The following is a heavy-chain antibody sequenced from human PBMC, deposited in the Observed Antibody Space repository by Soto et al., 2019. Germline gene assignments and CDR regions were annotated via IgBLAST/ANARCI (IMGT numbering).Heavy chain of an antibody. CDR1: GGTFSSYA. CDR2: IIPILDTA. J-gene: IGHJ6*02. D-gene: IGHD2-2*01. CDR3: ALRGFVVVPAALKNYYYYGMDV. V-gene: IGHV1-69*06. Sequence: QVQLVQSGAEVKKPGSSVKVSCKASGGTFSSYAISWVRQAPGQGLEWMGGIIPILDTANYAQKFQGRVTITADKSTSTAYMELSSLRSEDTAVYYCALRGFVVVPAALKNYYYYGMDVWGQGTTVTVSS.